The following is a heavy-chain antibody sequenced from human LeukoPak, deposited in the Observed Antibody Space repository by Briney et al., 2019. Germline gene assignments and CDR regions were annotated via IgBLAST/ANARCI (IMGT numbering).Heavy chain of an antibody. V-gene: IGHV4-61*01. CDR3: ARDMTDWWFDP. CDR2: IYYSGST. CDR1: GGSVSSGSYY. Sequence: PSETLSLTCTVSGGSVSSGSYYWSWIRQPPGKGLEWIGYIYYSGSTHYNPSLKSRVTISVDTSKNQFSLKLSSVTAAGTAVYYCARDMTDWWFDPWGQGTLVTVSS. J-gene: IGHJ5*02. D-gene: IGHD3-9*01.